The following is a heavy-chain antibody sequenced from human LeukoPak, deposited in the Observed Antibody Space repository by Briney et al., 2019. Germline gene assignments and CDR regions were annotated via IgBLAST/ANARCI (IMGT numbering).Heavy chain of an antibody. D-gene: IGHD3-22*01. CDR2: IIPIFGTA. Sequence: SVKVSCMASGGTFSSYAISWVRQAPGQGLEWMGRIIPIFGTANYAQKFQGRVTITTDESTSTAYMELSSLRSEDTAVYYCARAVYYDSSGYLYWGQGTLVTVSS. CDR3: ARAVYYDSSGYLY. J-gene: IGHJ4*02. CDR1: GGTFSSYA. V-gene: IGHV1-69*05.